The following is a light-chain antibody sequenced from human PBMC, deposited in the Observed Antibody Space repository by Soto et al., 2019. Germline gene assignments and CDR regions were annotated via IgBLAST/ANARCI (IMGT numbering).Light chain of an antibody. CDR3: QQYGTSRT. CDR1: QSVSSNY. CDR2: GIS. Sequence: EIVLTQSPGTLSLSPGERATLSCRASQSVSSNYLAWYQQKSGQAPRLLIDGISSRATGIPDRFSGSGSGTDFTLTISRLEPEDFAVYYCQQYGTSRTFGQGTKVEIK. V-gene: IGKV3-20*01. J-gene: IGKJ1*01.